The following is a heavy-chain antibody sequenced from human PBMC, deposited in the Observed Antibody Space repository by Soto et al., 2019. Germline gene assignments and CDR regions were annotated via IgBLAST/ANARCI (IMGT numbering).Heavy chain of an antibody. CDR3: ARMIWDYTTTSCSDYYYGLDV. J-gene: IGHJ6*02. CDR1: GYTFTSYD. V-gene: IGHV1-8*01. D-gene: IGHD2-2*01. Sequence: ASVKVSCKASGYTFTSYDINWVRQATGQGLEWMGWVTPNSGNTGYAQKFQGRVTMTRSTSMSTAYMELSSLKSEDTAVYYCARMIWDYTTTSCSDYYYGLDVWGQGTTVTVSS. CDR2: VTPNSGNT.